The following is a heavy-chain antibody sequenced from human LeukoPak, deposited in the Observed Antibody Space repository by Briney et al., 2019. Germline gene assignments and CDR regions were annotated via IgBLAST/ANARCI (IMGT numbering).Heavy chain of an antibody. CDR1: GFTVSSNY. Sequence: GGSLRLSCAASGFTVSSNYMSWVRQAPGKGLEWVSVIYSGGSTYYADSVRGRFTISRDNSMSTLYLQMSSLRTEDTAAYYCAKYGSGWYWFDPWGQGTLVTVSS. D-gene: IGHD6-13*01. J-gene: IGHJ5*02. CDR3: AKYGSGWYWFDP. V-gene: IGHV3-53*01. CDR2: IYSGGST.